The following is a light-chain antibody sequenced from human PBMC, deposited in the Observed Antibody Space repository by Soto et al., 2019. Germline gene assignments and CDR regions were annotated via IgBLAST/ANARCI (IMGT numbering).Light chain of an antibody. CDR2: AAS. J-gene: IGKJ4*01. Sequence: IQLTHSPSSLSASVGDRVTITCRASQDISIYLAWYQQKPGEAPKLLIYAASTLYGGVPSRFSGSGSGTDLGVAITSLQAEDFATYYCQQLRMYPSTVGGGTKADIK. V-gene: IGKV1-9*01. CDR3: QQLRMYPST. CDR1: QDISIY.